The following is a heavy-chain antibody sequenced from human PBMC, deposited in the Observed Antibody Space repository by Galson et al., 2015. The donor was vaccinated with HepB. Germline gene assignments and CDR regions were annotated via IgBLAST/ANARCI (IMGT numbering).Heavy chain of an antibody. D-gene: IGHD2-15*01. CDR1: GFTFSTYS. J-gene: IGHJ4*02. CDR2: ISSTSGYI. Sequence: SLRLSCAATGFTFSTYSMNWVRQAPGKGLEWVSSISSTSGYIYYADSVRGRFTISRDNAENSLYLHMNSLRVEDTALYYCARGGDCAGGTCHSVYWGQGTLVTVSS. CDR3: ARGGDCAGGTCHSVY. V-gene: IGHV3-21*01.